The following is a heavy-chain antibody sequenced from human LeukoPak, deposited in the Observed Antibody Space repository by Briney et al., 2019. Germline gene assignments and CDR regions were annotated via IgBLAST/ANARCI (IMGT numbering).Heavy chain of an antibody. CDR2: ISSSGSTI. V-gene: IGHV3-11*04. Sequence: KPGGSLRLSCAASGFTFSDYYMSWIRQAPGKGLEWVSYISSSGSTIYYADSVKGRFTISRYNAKNSLYLQMNSLRAEDTAVYYCARVNCSGGSCFFDYWGQGTLVTVSS. CDR3: ARVNCSGGSCFFDY. D-gene: IGHD2-15*01. CDR1: GFTFSDYY. J-gene: IGHJ4*02.